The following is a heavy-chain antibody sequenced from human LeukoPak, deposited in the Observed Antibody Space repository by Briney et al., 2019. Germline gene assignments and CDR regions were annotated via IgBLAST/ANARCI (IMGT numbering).Heavy chain of an antibody. CDR1: GGSISSSKW. Sequence: PSETLSLTCAVSGGSISSSKWWSWVRQPPGKGLEWIGEIYHSGTTNYKPSLKRRVTISVDKSKNQVSLKLSSVTAADTAVYYCARTLYDSGGYYSYGAFDVWGQGTMVTVSS. J-gene: IGHJ3*01. V-gene: IGHV4-4*02. CDR3: ARTLYDSGGYYSYGAFDV. D-gene: IGHD3-22*01. CDR2: IYHSGTT.